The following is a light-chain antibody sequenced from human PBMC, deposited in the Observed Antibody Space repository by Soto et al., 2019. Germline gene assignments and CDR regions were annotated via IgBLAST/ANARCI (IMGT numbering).Light chain of an antibody. V-gene: IGKV3-20*01. CDR3: QQYGRP. CDR2: GAS. Sequence: IVLTQSPGTLSLSPGERATLSCRASQSVSSSYLAWYQQKPGQAPRLLIHGASSRATGIPDRFSGSGSGTDFTLTISRLEPEDFAVYYCQQYGRPFGQGTKVDI. J-gene: IGKJ1*01. CDR1: QSVSSSY.